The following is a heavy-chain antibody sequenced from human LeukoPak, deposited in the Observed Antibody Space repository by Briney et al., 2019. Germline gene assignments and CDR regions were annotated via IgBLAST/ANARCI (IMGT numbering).Heavy chain of an antibody. CDR2: LNPNSGGT. CDR3: ARDRGYCSGGSCQNWFDP. D-gene: IGHD2-15*01. V-gene: IGHV1-2*02. Sequence: ASVKVSCKASGYTFTGYYMHWVRQAPGQGLEWMGWLNPNSGGTNYAQKFQGRVTMTRDTSISTAYMELSRLRSDDTAVYYCARDRGYCSGGSCQNWFDPWGQGTLVTVSS. J-gene: IGHJ5*02. CDR1: GYTFTGYY.